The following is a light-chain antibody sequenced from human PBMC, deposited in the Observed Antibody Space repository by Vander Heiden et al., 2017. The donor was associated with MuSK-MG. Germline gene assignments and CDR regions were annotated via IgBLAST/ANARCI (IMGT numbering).Light chain of an antibody. Sequence: DIQLTQSPSSLSASVGDRVTISCRASQNMNTFLNWFQQKPGKPPTLLIYGTSTLYSGVPSRFSGSGSGTDFTLTISSLQAEDFVTYYCQQSDRTPLTFGGGTRVEIK. V-gene: IGKV1-39*01. CDR3: QQSDRTPLT. CDR2: GTS. CDR1: QNMNTF. J-gene: IGKJ4*01.